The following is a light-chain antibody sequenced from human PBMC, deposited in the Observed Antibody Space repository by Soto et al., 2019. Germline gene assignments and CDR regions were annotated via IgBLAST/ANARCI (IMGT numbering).Light chain of an antibody. CDR2: GAS. CDR3: QESPRTT. Sequence: EIVLTQSPGTLSLYPGERATLSCRASQSVNSNYLAWYQQKRGQAPRLLIYGASSRATGIPYRFIGSGSGTDFTLTISRLEPEDFAVYYCQESPRTTFRQGTRLEIK. CDR1: QSVNSNY. V-gene: IGKV3-20*01. J-gene: IGKJ5*01.